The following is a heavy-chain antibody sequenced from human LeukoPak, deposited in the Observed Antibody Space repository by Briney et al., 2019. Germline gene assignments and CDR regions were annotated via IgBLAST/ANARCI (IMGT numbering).Heavy chain of an antibody. V-gene: IGHV1-2*02. Sequence: ASVKVSCKASGYTFTGYYMHSVRQAPGQGLEWMGWINPNSGGTNYAQKFQGRVTMTRDTSISTAYMELSRLRSDDTAVYYCARENSGSYHGGFDYWGQGTLVTVSS. CDR1: GYTFTGYY. CDR2: INPNSGGT. D-gene: IGHD1-26*01. J-gene: IGHJ4*02. CDR3: ARENSGSYHGGFDY.